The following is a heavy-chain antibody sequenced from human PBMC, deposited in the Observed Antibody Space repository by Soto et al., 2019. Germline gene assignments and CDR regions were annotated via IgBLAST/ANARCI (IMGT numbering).Heavy chain of an antibody. CDR2: IYYSGST. Sequence: PSETLSLTCTVSGGSISSYYWSWIRQPPGKGLEWIGYIYYSGSTNYNPSLKSRVTISVDTSKNQFSLKLSSVTAADTAVYYCARGPNFWSGPSSQDGMDVWGQGTTVTVSS. CDR1: GGSISSYY. J-gene: IGHJ6*02. D-gene: IGHD3-3*01. V-gene: IGHV4-59*01. CDR3: ARGPNFWSGPSSQDGMDV.